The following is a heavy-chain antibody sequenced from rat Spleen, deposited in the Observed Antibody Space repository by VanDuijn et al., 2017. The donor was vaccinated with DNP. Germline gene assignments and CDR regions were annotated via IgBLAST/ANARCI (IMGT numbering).Heavy chain of an antibody. V-gene: IGHV2-63*01. CDR3: ASSPTGIRY. CDR1: GFTFSDYY. CDR2: MRYNGDT. J-gene: IGHJ2*01. D-gene: IGHD1-9*01. Sequence: VHLVESGGGLVQPGRSLKLSCAASGFTFSDYYMAWVRQPSGKGLEWMGRMRYNGDTSYNSALKSRLSISRDTSKNQVFLKMNSLQTEDTAMYLCASSPTGIRYWGQGVMVTVSS.